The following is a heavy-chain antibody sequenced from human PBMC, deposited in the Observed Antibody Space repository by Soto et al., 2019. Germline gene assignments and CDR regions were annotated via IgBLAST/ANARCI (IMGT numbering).Heavy chain of an antibody. CDR1: GGSISSGGYS. D-gene: IGHD2-8*02. Sequence: PSETLSLTCAVSGGSISSGGYSWSWLRQPPGTGLEWIGEINHSGSTNYNPSLKSRVTISVDTSKNQFSLKLTSVTAADTAVYYCARDKITGLFDYWGQGTLVTVSS. J-gene: IGHJ4*02. CDR2: INHSGST. V-gene: IGHV4-30-2*01. CDR3: ARDKITGLFDY.